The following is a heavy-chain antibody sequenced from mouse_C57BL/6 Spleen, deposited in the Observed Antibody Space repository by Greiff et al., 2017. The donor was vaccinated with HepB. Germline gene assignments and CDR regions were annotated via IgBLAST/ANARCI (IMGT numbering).Heavy chain of an antibody. CDR3: ARERTYDYDSYWYFDV. CDR2: IWSGGST. J-gene: IGHJ1*03. D-gene: IGHD2-4*01. Sequence: VQLQQSGPGLVQPSQSLSITCTVSGFSLTSYGVHWVRQSPGKGLEWLGVIWSGGSTDYNAAFISRLSISKDNSKSQVFFKMNSLQADDTAIYYCARERTYDYDSYWYFDVWGTGTTVTVSS. CDR1: GFSLTSYG. V-gene: IGHV2-2*01.